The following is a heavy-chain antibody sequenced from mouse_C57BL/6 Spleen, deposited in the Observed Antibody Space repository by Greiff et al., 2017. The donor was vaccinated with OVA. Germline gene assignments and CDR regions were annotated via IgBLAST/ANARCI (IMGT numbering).Heavy chain of an antibody. J-gene: IGHJ3*01. V-gene: IGHV14-4*01. Sequence: VQLQQSGAELVRPGASVKLSCPASGFNIKDAYMHWVKRRPDQGLEWIGWIDPENGDTESASKFQGKATITADTSSNTAYLQLSSLTSEDTAVYYCTSGSNYWFAYWGQGTLVTVSA. D-gene: IGHD2-5*01. CDR3: TSGSNYWFAY. CDR1: GFNIKDAY. CDR2: IDPENGDT.